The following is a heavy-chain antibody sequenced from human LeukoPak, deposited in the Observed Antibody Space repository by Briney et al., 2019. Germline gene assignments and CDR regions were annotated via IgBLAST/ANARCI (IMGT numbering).Heavy chain of an antibody. CDR3: ARGSPVGYFDY. Sequence: PGESLRLSCAASGFTVSTNYMSWVRQAPGKGLEWVSSISSSSSYIYYADSVKGRFTISRDNAKNSLYLQMNSLRAEDTAVYYCARGSPVGYFDYWGQGTLVTVSS. CDR1: GFTVSTNY. CDR2: ISSSSSYI. V-gene: IGHV3-21*01. D-gene: IGHD3-16*01. J-gene: IGHJ4*02.